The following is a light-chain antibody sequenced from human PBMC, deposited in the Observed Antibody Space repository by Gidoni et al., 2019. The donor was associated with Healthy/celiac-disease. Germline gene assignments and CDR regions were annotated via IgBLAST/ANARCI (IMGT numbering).Light chain of an antibody. CDR3: QSYDSSLSGPYVV. CDR2: GNS. CDR1: SSNIGAGYD. V-gene: IGLV1-40*01. J-gene: IGLJ2*01. Sequence: QSVLTQPPSVSGAPGQRVTISCTGSSSNIGAGYDVHWYQQLPGTAPKLLIYGNSNRPSRVPDRFSGSKSGTSASLAITGLQAEDEADYYCQSYDSSLSGPYVVFGGGTKLTVL.